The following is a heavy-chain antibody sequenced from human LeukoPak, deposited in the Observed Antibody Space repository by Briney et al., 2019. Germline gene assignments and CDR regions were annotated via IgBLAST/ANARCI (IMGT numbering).Heavy chain of an antibody. D-gene: IGHD5-12*01. CDR3: AKFGYEGSGYLGPQEVR. CDR2: ISGSGGST. CDR1: GFTFSSYG. V-gene: IGHV3-23*01. Sequence: PSGGSLRLSCAASGFTFSSYGMSWVRQAPGKGLEWVSTISGSGGSTYYADSVKGRFTISRDNSKNTLYLQMNSLKAEDTAVYYCAKFGYEGSGYLGPQEVRWGQGTLVTVSS. J-gene: IGHJ4*02.